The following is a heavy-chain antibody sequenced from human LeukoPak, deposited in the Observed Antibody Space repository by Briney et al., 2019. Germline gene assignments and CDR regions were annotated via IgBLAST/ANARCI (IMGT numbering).Heavy chain of an antibody. Sequence: GGSLRLSCAASAFTFDDYAMHWVRQAPGKGLEWVSGISWNSASIGYADSVKGRFTISRDNSKNTLYLQMGSLRAEDMAVYYCARDHWIAVAGTGELDYYYYYYMDVWGKGTTVTISS. J-gene: IGHJ6*03. CDR3: ARDHWIAVAGTGELDYYYYYYMDV. CDR2: ISWNSASI. CDR1: AFTFDDYA. V-gene: IGHV3-9*03. D-gene: IGHD6-19*01.